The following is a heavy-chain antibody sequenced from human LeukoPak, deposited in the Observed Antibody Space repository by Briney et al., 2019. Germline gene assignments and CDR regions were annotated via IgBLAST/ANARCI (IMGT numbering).Heavy chain of an antibody. CDR1: GFTFSSYS. V-gene: IGHV3-21*01. Sequence: GGSLRLSCAASGFTFSSYSMNWVRQAPGKGLEWVSSISSSSSYIYYADSVRGRFTISRDNAKNSLYLQMNSLRAEDTAVYYCARDPPHYDFWSGYYGKLLLGDVWGQGTTVTVSS. CDR3: ARDPPHYDFWSGYYGKLLLGDV. J-gene: IGHJ6*02. D-gene: IGHD3-3*01. CDR2: ISSSSSYI.